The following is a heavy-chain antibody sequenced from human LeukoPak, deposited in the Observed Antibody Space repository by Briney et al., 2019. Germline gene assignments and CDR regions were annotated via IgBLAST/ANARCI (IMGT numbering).Heavy chain of an antibody. CDR3: ARRKGYCSGGSCYPFDY. Sequence: PSETLSLTCTVSGGSLSNSPYYWGWIRQPPGKGLEWIGTIYYSGSAYYNPSLRSRVTISVDMSKNEFSLQLSSVTAADTAVYYCARRKGYCSGGSCYPFDYWGQGTLVTVSS. CDR1: GGSLSNSPYY. J-gene: IGHJ4*02. V-gene: IGHV4-39*01. CDR2: IYYSGSA. D-gene: IGHD2-15*01.